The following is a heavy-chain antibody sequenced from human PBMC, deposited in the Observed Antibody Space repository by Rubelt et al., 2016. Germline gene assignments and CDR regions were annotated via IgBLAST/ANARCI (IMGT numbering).Heavy chain of an antibody. J-gene: IGHJ4*02. CDR1: GDSVSSNSAA. Sequence: QVQLQQSGPGLVKPSQTLSLTCAISGDSVSSNSAAWNWIRQSPSRGLEWLGRTYYRSKWYNENAVSVKSRITINPDTSKNQFSPQLKSVTPDETAVYYCARGPDRFDYWGQGTPVTVSS. CDR2: TYYRSKWYN. CDR3: ARGPDRFDY. V-gene: IGHV6-1*01.